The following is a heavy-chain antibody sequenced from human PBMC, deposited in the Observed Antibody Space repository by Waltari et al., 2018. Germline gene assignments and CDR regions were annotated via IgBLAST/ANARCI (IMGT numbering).Heavy chain of an antibody. Sequence: EVQLVESGGGLVQPGRSLRLSFAASGFTFDDYAMHWVRHAPGKGLEWVSGISWNSGSIGYADSVKGRFTISRDNAKNSLYLQMNSLRAEDMALYYCAKGRGYYYYYYGMDVWGQGTTVTVSS. D-gene: IGHD3-22*01. CDR2: ISWNSGSI. CDR3: AKGRGYYYYYYGMDV. CDR1: GFTFDDYA. J-gene: IGHJ6*02. V-gene: IGHV3-9*03.